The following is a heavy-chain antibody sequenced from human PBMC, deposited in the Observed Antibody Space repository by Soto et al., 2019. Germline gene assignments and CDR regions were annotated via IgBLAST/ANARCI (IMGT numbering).Heavy chain of an antibody. D-gene: IGHD2-21*02. V-gene: IGHV1-69*17. CDR1: GGTFNSYD. CDR3: ARDGVGLCAGDCSFNAFDL. Sequence: QALLEQSGAEMKKPGSSVTVSCKASGGTFNSYDISWVRQAPGHGLEWMGGIIPIFGITNYAQKFQGRLTLTADKVTDTAYMELISLTSDDTAVYYCARDGVGLCAGDCSFNAFDLWGRGTSVTVSS. CDR2: IIPIFGIT. J-gene: IGHJ3*01.